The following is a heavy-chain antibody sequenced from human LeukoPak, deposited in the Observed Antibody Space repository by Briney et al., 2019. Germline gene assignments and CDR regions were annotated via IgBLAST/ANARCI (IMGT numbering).Heavy chain of an antibody. CDR1: GFTFDMST. Sequence: GGSLRLSCVVSGFTFDMSTMTWVRQAPGKGPEWVAKMKEDGTEKFYVGSVEGRFTISRDNAKNSLYLQMNSLRVEDTAVYYCATGGAPGGRFENWGQGTLVTVSS. D-gene: IGHD3-16*01. CDR3: ATGGAPGGRFEN. CDR2: MKEDGTEK. J-gene: IGHJ4*02. V-gene: IGHV3-7*01.